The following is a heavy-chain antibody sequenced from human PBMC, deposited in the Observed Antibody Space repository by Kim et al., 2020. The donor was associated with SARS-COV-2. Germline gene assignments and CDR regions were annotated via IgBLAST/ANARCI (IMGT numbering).Heavy chain of an antibody. CDR3: AKSPGGYYYFDS. D-gene: IGHD3-22*01. V-gene: IGHV3-23*01. J-gene: IGHJ4*02. CDR2: ITGSGGST. Sequence: GGSLRRSCAASGFTFNFYPMSWVRQAPGKGPEWVSTITGSGGSTYYPDSVEGRFTNSRSNSKNTLYLHMKNLRADDTAVYYCAKSPGGYYYFDSWGQGTL. CDR1: GFTFNFYP.